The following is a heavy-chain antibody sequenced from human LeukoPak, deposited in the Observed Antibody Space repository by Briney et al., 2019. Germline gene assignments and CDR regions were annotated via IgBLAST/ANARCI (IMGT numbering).Heavy chain of an antibody. V-gene: IGHV1-2*02. J-gene: IGHJ5*02. CDR3: ARDTCSSTSCSSGP. D-gene: IGHD2-2*01. CDR1: GYTFIGYY. Sequence: GSVKVSCKASGYTFIGYYMHWVRQAPGQGLEWMVWINPNSGGTNYAQKFQGGVTMTRDTSISTAYMELSRLRSDDTAVYYCARDTCSSTSCSSGPWGQGTLVTVSS. CDR2: INPNSGGT.